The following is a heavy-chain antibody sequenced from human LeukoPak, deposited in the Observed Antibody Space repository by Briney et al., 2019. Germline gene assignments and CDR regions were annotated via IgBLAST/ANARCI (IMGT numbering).Heavy chain of an antibody. CDR2: IIPIFGTT. CDR3: ARVVGLTGYSSSWYSGYYYYMDV. CDR1: VGTFSSYA. D-gene: IGHD6-13*01. Sequence: VASVKVSCKASVGTFSSYAISWVRQAPGQGLEWMGGIIPIFGTTNYAQKFQDRVTITADKSTSTAYMELSSLRSEDTAVYYCARVVGLTGYSSSWYSGYYYYMDVWGKGTTVTVSS. V-gene: IGHV1-69*06. J-gene: IGHJ6*03.